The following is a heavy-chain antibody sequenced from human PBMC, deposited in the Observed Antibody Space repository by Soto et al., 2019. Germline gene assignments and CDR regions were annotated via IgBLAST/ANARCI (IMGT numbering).Heavy chain of an antibody. Sequence: PGGSLRLSCAASGFTFDDYAMHWVRQAPGKGLEWVSGISWNSGSTGYADSVKGRFTISRDNAKNSLYLQMNSLRAEDTALYYCAKDVGYCSGGSCPGPFDIWGQGTMVTVSS. CDR1: GFTFDDYA. J-gene: IGHJ3*02. CDR3: AKDVGYCSGGSCPGPFDI. V-gene: IGHV3-9*01. D-gene: IGHD2-15*01. CDR2: ISWNSGST.